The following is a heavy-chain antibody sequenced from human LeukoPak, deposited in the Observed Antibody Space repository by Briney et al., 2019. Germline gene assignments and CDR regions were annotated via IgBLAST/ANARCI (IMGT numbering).Heavy chain of an antibody. J-gene: IGHJ4*02. CDR1: GYIFSNFFSSYG. Sequence: ASVKVSCMASGYIFSNFFSSYGITWVRQAPGQGLEWMGWISPYNGKTKFAQKFQGIVTMTTETSTSTAYMESRRLRSDDTAVYYCAKQLGYCSVGSCYFPYWGQGTLVTVSS. V-gene: IGHV1-18*01. CDR3: AKQLGYCSVGSCYFPY. D-gene: IGHD2-15*01. CDR2: ISPYNGKT.